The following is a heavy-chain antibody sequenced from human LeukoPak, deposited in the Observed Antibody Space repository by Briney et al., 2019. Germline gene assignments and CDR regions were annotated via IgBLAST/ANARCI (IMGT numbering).Heavy chain of an antibody. CDR3: ARGNQRHYED. D-gene: IGHD1-14*01. CDR2: IYYSGST. V-gene: IGHV4-59*01. J-gene: IGHJ4*02. CDR1: GGSISSYY. Sequence: PSETLSLTCTVSGGSISSYYWSWIRQPPGKGLEWIGYIYYSGSTNYNPSLKSRVTISVDTSKNQFSPKLSSVTAADTAVYYCARGNQRHYEDWGQGTLVTVSS.